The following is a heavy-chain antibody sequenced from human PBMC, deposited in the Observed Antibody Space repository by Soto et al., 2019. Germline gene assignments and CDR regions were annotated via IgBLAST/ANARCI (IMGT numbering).Heavy chain of an antibody. CDR1: GFTFGDYA. V-gene: IGHV3-49*03. D-gene: IGHD1-26*01. CDR3: TRDLSPAIVGATISYYYYYGMDV. J-gene: IGHJ6*02. CDR2: IRSKAYGGTT. Sequence: PGGSLRLSCTASGFTFGDYAMSWFRQAPGKGLEWVGFIRSKAYGGTTEYAASVKGRFTISRDDSKSIAYLQMNSLKTEDTAVYYCTRDLSPAIVGATISYYYYYGMDVWGQGTTVTVYS.